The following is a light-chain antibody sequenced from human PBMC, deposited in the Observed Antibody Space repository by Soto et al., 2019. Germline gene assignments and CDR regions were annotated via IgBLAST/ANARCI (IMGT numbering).Light chain of an antibody. J-gene: IGKJ3*01. CDR1: QSVSDSY. Sequence: EIVLTQSPGTLSLSPGERATLSCRASQSVSDSYLAWYQQKPGQAPRLLIYASRRATGIPDRFSGSGSGTDFTLTISRLEPEDFAVYYCQHYGTSGLFGPGTKVDIK. V-gene: IGKV3-20*01. CDR2: AS. CDR3: QHYGTSGL.